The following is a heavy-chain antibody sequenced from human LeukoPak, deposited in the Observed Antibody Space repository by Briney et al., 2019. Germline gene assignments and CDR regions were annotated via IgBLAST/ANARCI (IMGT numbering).Heavy chain of an antibody. D-gene: IGHD3-22*01. CDR3: ASADGSGYRYY. CDR1: GFTFSSYA. V-gene: IGHV3-23*01. CDR2: IDSGGCST. Sequence: GGSLRLSCAASGFTFSSYATSWVRLARGKGLELVSSIDSGGCSTYYTDYVKGRLTISRDNSKNTLYLQMNSLRAEDTAIYYCASADGSGYRYYWGQGTLVTVSS. J-gene: IGHJ4*02.